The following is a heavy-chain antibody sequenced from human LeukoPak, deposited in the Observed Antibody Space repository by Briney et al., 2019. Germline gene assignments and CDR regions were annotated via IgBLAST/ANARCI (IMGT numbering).Heavy chain of an antibody. J-gene: IGHJ4*02. CDR3: AREGALRGFFDY. D-gene: IGHD3-3*01. CDR2: IYHSGST. Sequence: TLSLTCTVSGGSISSGGDYWSWIRQPPGKGLEWIGYIYHSGSTYYNPSLKSRVTISVDTSKNQFSLKLSSVTAADTAVYYCAREGALRGFFDYWGQGTLVTVSS. CDR1: GGSISSGGDY. V-gene: IGHV4-30-2*01.